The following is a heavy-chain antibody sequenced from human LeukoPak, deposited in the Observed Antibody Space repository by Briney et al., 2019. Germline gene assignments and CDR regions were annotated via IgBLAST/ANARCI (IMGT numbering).Heavy chain of an antibody. Sequence: SETLSLTCAVSGGSISSSNWWSWVRQPPGKGLEWIGEIYHSGSTNYNPSLKSRVTISVDKSKNQFSLKLSSVTAADTAVYYCARDPRDTATGMDVWGQGTTVTVSS. V-gene: IGHV4-4*02. CDR3: ARDPRDTATGMDV. CDR2: IYHSGST. J-gene: IGHJ6*02. D-gene: IGHD5-18*01. CDR1: GGSISSSNW.